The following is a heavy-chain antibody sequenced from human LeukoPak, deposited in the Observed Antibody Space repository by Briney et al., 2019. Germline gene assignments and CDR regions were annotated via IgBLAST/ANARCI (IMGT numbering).Heavy chain of an antibody. J-gene: IGHJ4*02. CDR2: ITASGGST. Sequence: PGGSLRLSCAASGFTVSSNYLSWVRQAPGKGLEWVSAITASGGSTYYADSVKGRFAISRDNSKNTLYLQMNSLRAEDTAVYYCAKDWDRSGQYYFDYWGQGTLVTVSS. CDR3: AKDWDRSGQYYFDY. V-gene: IGHV3-23*01. CDR1: GFTVSSNY. D-gene: IGHD3-22*01.